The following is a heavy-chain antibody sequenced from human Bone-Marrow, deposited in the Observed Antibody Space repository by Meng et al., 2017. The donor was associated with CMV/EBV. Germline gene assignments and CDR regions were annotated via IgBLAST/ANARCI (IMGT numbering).Heavy chain of an antibody. D-gene: IGHD6-13*01. CDR2: ITTYNGDT. Sequence: ASVKVSCRASGYSFNNYGITWVRQAPGQGLEWMGWITTYNGDTNYAQKLQGRVTMTTDTSTSTAYMELRSLRSDDTAVYYCARSSSSWLPRYWGQGTLVTVSS. CDR3: ARSSSSWLPRY. V-gene: IGHV1-18*01. J-gene: IGHJ4*02. CDR1: GYSFNNYG.